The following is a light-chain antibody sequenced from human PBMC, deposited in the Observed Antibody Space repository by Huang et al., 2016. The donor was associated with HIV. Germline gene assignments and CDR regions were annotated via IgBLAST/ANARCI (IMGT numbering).Light chain of an antibody. V-gene: IGKV1-39*01. Sequence: DIQMTQSPSSLSASVGDRVTITCRASQSISNYFNWYQQKPGKAPKLLIYAASSLQSGVPSRFSGSGSGTDFTLTISSLQPEDFATYYCQQSYSTPLTFGGGTKVEIK. CDR1: QSISNY. J-gene: IGKJ4*01. CDR3: QQSYSTPLT. CDR2: AAS.